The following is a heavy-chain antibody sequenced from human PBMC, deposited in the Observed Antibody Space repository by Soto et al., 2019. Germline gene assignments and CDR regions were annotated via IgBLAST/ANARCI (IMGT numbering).Heavy chain of an antibody. D-gene: IGHD3-3*01. J-gene: IGHJ1*01. CDR3: ARFGLNTADTADFEYFQH. CDR1: GGSISSGGYY. CDR2: IYYSGST. V-gene: IGHV4-31*03. Sequence: SETLSLTCTVSGGSISSGGYYWSWIRQHPGKGLEWIGYIYYSGSTYYNPSLKSRVTISVDTSKNQFSLKLSSVTAADTAVYYCARFGLNTADTADFEYFQHWGQATLVTVSS.